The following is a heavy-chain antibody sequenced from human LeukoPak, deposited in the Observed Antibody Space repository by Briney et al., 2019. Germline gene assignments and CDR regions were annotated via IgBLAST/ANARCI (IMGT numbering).Heavy chain of an antibody. J-gene: IGHJ4*02. CDR3: AISHPLYY. CDR2: ISYSGNT. Sequence: SETLSLTCTVSGASISGTSYYWGWIRQPPGKGLEWIGSISYSGNTYYNPSLKSRVTISVDTSKNQFSLKLSSVTAADTAVYYCAISHPLYYWGQGTLVTVSS. CDR1: GASISGTSYY. V-gene: IGHV4-39*01. D-gene: IGHD2-15*01.